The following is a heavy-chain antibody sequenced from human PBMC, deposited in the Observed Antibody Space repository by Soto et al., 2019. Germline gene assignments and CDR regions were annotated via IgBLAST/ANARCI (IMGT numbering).Heavy chain of an antibody. CDR1: GGSFTGYY. J-gene: IGHJ4*02. Sequence: QVQLQQWGAGLLKPSETLSLTCAVNGGSFTGYYGAWIRQSPGKGLEWIGEISHSGRTNYNPSLKSRVNISVDPSKNQFSLKVSSVTAADTGMYYCARNGGSTWYYFDSWGQGTVVTVSS. CDR2: ISHSGRT. V-gene: IGHV4-34*01. D-gene: IGHD6-13*01. CDR3: ARNGGSTWYYFDS.